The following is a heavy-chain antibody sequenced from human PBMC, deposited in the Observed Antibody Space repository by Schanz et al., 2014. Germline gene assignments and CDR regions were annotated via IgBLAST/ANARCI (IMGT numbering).Heavy chain of an antibody. CDR1: GYTLTGFG. Sequence: QVQLVQSGAEVKKPGASVKVSCKASGYTLTGFGVSWVRQAPGQGREWMGWISAYSGNSKYAQKLQGRVTMTTDTSTNTAYMELRSLTSDDTAVYYCARDRIGHYYGSGSIDPWGQGTLVTVSS. CDR2: ISAYSGNS. D-gene: IGHD3-10*01. CDR3: ARDRIGHYYGSGSIDP. V-gene: IGHV1-18*01. J-gene: IGHJ5*02.